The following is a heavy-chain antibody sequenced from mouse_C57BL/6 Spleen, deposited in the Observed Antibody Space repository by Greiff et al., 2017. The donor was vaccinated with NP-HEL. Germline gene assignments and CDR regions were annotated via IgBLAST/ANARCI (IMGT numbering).Heavy chain of an antibody. CDR2: IYPGSGST. Sequence: QVQLQQSGAELVKPGASVKMSCKASGYTFTSYWITWVKQRTGQGLEWIGDIYPGSGSTNYNEKFKSKATLTVDTSSSTAYMQLSSLTSEDSAVYYCARRGTNWAMDDWGQGTSVTVSS. CDR3: ARRGTNWAMDD. J-gene: IGHJ4*01. V-gene: IGHV1-55*01. D-gene: IGHD4-1*01. CDR1: GYTFTSYW.